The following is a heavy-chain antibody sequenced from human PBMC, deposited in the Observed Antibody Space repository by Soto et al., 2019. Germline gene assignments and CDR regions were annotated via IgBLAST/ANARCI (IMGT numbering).Heavy chain of an antibody. CDR2: ISYDGSNK. J-gene: IGHJ4*02. Sequence: ESGGGVVQPGRSLRLSCAASGFTFSSYGMHWVRQAPGKGLEWVAVISYDGSNKYYADSVKGRFTISRDNSKNTLYLQMNSLRAEDTAVYYCARFTIFGVAKPLDYWGQGTLVTVSS. CDR3: ARFTIFGVAKPLDY. V-gene: IGHV3-30*03. D-gene: IGHD3-3*01. CDR1: GFTFSSYG.